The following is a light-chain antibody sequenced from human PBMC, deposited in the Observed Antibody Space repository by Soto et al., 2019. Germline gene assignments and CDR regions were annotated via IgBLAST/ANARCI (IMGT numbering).Light chain of an antibody. CDR1: SSNIGNNY. V-gene: IGLV1-51*01. CDR2: DNN. Sequence: QSVLTRPPSVSAAPGQKVTISCSGSSSNIGNNYVSWYQQLPGTAPKLLIYDNNKRPSGIPDRFSGSKSGTSATLGITGLQTGDEADYYCGTWDSSLSAWVFGEGTRLTVL. J-gene: IGLJ3*02. CDR3: GTWDSSLSAWV.